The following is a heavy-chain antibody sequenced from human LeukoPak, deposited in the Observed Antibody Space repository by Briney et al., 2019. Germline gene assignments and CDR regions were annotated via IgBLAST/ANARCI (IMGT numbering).Heavy chain of an antibody. J-gene: IGHJ5*02. CDR2: INPNSGGT. V-gene: IGHV1-2*02. D-gene: IGHD6-19*01. CDR1: GYTFTGYY. CDR3: ARERAVAGSYWFDP. Sequence: ASVKVSCKASGYTFTGYYMHWVRQAPGQGLEWVGWINPNSGGTNYAQKFQGRVTMTRDTSISTAYMELSRLRSDDTAVYYCARERAVAGSYWFDPWGQGTLVTVSS.